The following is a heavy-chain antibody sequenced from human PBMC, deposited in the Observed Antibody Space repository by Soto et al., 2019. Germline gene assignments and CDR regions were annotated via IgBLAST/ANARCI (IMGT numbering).Heavy chain of an antibody. V-gene: IGHV3-74*01. Sequence: GGSLRLSCAASGFTFSSYGMHWVRQAPGKGLEWVSRICSDGSNTSYADSVKGRFTISRDNAKNTLYLQMNSLRAEDTAVYYCVRTSLVVAAATREDYWGQGTLVTVSS. CDR3: VRTSLVVAAATREDY. D-gene: IGHD2-15*01. CDR1: GFTFSSYG. CDR2: ICSDGSNT. J-gene: IGHJ4*02.